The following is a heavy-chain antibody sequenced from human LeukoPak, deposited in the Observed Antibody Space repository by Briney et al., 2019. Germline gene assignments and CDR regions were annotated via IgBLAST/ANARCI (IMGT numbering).Heavy chain of an antibody. V-gene: IGHV3-30*18. CDR3: AKYRYSSGWYYFDY. CDR2: ISYDGSNK. J-gene: IGHJ4*02. D-gene: IGHD6-19*01. CDR1: GFTFSSYG. Sequence: PGESLRLSCAVSGFTFSSYGMPWVRQAPGKGLEWVAVISYDGSNKYYADSVKGRFTISRDNYKNTLYLQMNSLRAEDTAVYYCAKYRYSSGWYYFDYWGQGTLVTVSS.